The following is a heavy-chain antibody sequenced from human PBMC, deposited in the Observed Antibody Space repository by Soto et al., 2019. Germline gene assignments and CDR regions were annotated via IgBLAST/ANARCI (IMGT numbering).Heavy chain of an antibody. CDR1: GYTFTSYY. V-gene: IGHV1-46*01. CDR3: ARGLGDFWSGYYSRRDYYYYGMDV. Sequence: ASVKVSCKASGYTFTSYYMHWVRQAPGQGLEWMGIINPSGGSTSYAQKFQGRVTMTRDTSTSTVYMELSSLRSEDTAVYYCARGLGDFWSGYYSRRDYYYYGMDVWGQGTTVTVSS. D-gene: IGHD3-3*01. CDR2: INPSGGST. J-gene: IGHJ6*02.